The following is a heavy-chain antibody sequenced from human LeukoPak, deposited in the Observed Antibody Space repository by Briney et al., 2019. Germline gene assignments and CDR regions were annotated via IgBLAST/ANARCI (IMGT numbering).Heavy chain of an antibody. J-gene: IGHJ6*03. Sequence: GASVKVSCKASGYTFTGYYMHWVRQAPGQGLEWMGWINPNSGGTNYAQKFQGRVTMTRDTSISTAYMELSRLRSDDTAVYYCARVEDNWNPYYYYYMDVWGKGTTVTVSS. CDR1: GYTFTGYY. CDR3: ARVEDNWNPYYYYYMDV. CDR2: INPNSGGT. V-gene: IGHV1-2*02. D-gene: IGHD1-20*01.